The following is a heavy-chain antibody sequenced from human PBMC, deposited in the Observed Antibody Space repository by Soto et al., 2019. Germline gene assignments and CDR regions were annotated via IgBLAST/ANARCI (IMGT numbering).Heavy chain of an antibody. D-gene: IGHD4-17*01. CDR2: ISWNSGSI. J-gene: IGHJ4*02. Sequence: EVQLVESGGGLVQPGRYLRLSCAASGFTFNDYAMHWVRQAPGKGLKWVSGISWNSGSIGYADSVKGRFTISRDNAKNSLYLQMNSLRAEDTAFYYCAKAPQVVDDYGDYLFCDSWGQGTLVTVSS. CDR1: GFTFNDYA. V-gene: IGHV3-9*01. CDR3: AKAPQVVDDYGDYLFCDS.